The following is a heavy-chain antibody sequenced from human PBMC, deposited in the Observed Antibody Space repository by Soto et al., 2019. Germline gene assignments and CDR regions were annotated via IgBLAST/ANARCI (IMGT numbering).Heavy chain of an antibody. Sequence: QVQLVQSGAEVKKPGSSVKVSCKASGGTFSSYAISWVRQAPGQGLEWMGGIIPIFGTANYAQKFQGRVTITADDSTRTAYMELSSVSSEDTAVYYCARDRLATTHYYYYGMDVWGQGTTVTVSS. CDR2: IIPIFGTA. V-gene: IGHV1-69*01. D-gene: IGHD5-12*01. CDR1: GGTFSSYA. CDR3: ARDRLATTHYYYYGMDV. J-gene: IGHJ6*02.